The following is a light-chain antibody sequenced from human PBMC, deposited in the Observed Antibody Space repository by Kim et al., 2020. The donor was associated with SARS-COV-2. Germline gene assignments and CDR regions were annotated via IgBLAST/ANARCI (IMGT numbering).Light chain of an antibody. J-gene: IGKJ1*01. Sequence: ASVVDRVTITCRASQGISNSVAWYRQKPGKVPMLLIYGASTLRSGVPSRFRGSGSGTDFTLTISSLQPEDAATYYCQKYNSAPWTFGQGTKVDIK. CDR2: GAS. CDR1: QGISNS. CDR3: QKYNSAPWT. V-gene: IGKV1-27*01.